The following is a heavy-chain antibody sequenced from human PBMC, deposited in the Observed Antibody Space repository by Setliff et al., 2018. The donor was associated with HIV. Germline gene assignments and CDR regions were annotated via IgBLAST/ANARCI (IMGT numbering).Heavy chain of an antibody. J-gene: IGHJ6*03. CDR2: IYYSGST. V-gene: IGHV4-30-4*08. D-gene: IGHD4-4*01. Sequence: SETLSLTCTVSGASISRGNYYWTWIRQRPGKGLEWIAVIYYSGSTYYSPSLKSRIMISVDTSKNQFSLNMTSVTAADTAVYFCARVVYTYYYMDVWGKGTTVTVSS. CDR1: GASISRGNYY. CDR3: ARVVYTYYYMDV.